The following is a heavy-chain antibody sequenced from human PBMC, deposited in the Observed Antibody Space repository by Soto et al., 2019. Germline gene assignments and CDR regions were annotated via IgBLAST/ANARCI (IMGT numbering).Heavy chain of an antibody. CDR2: IYHSGTT. J-gene: IGHJ4*02. Sequence: PSETLSLTCTVSGGSISIGGSYCSWIRQHPGKGLEWIGHIYHSGTTYYNPSLKSRVTISVDTSKNQISLKLTSVSAADTAVYYCATEYYDSRGYYYIDSWGQGTLVTVSS. D-gene: IGHD3-22*01. V-gene: IGHV4-31*03. CDR1: GGSISIGGSY. CDR3: ATEYYDSRGYYYIDS.